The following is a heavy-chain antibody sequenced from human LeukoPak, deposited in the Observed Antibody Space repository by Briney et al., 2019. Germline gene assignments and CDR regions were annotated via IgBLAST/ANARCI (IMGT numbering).Heavy chain of an antibody. CDR3: AREFQGSDY. D-gene: IGHD1-26*01. Sequence: GGSLRLSCVASGFTFSSNNMHWVRQAPGKGLEWVAFIEYHGSKQYYGESVKGRFTISRDNAKNSLYLQMNSLRAEDTAVYYCAREFQGSDYWGQGTLVTVSS. CDR1: GFTFSSNN. V-gene: IGHV3-30*02. CDR2: IEYHGSKQ. J-gene: IGHJ4*02.